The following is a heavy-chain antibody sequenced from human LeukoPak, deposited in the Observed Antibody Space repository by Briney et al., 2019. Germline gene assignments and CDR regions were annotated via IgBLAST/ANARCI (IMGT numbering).Heavy chain of an antibody. CDR1: GFAFSSYA. V-gene: IGHV3-21*01. Sequence: GGSLRLSCAASGFAFSSYAMTWVRRAPGKGLEWVSSISSSSSYIYYADSVKGRFTISRDNAKNSLYLQMNSLRAEDTAVYYCARVGASDAFDIWGQGTMVTVSS. CDR3: ARVGASDAFDI. D-gene: IGHD1-26*01. CDR2: ISSSSSYI. J-gene: IGHJ3*02.